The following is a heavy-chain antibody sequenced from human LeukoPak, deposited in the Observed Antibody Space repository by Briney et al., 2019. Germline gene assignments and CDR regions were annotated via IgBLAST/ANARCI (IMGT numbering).Heavy chain of an antibody. J-gene: IGHJ1*01. CDR1: GFTFSDYY. CDR3: AKVGYYYDSSAAEYFQH. Sequence: GGSLRLSCAASGFTFSDYYMSWIRQAPGKGLEWVSYISSSGSTIYYADSVKGRFTISRDNAKTSLYLQMNSLRAEDTALYYCAKVGYYYDSSAAEYFQHWGQGTLVTVSS. CDR2: ISSSGSTI. V-gene: IGHV3-11*01. D-gene: IGHD3-22*01.